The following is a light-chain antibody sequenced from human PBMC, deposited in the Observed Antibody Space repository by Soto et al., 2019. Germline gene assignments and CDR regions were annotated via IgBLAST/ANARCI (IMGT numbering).Light chain of an antibody. CDR2: DVS. J-gene: IGLJ1*01. CDR3: SSYTSSSTPYV. CDR1: SSDVGAYNY. V-gene: IGLV2-14*01. Sequence: QSALTQPASVSGSPGQSITISCTGTSSDVGAYNYVSWYQQQPGKAPKLMIYDVSNRPSGVSNRFSGSKSGNTASLTISGLQAEDEADYYCSSYTSSSTPYVFGTGTKVTVL.